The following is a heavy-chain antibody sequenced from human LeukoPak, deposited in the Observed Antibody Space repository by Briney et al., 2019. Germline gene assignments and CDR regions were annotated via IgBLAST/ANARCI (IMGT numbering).Heavy chain of an antibody. D-gene: IGHD3-22*01. CDR2: IYYGGST. V-gene: IGHV4-31*03. Sequence: SETLSLTCTVSGGSISSGGYYWSWIRQHPGKGLEWIGYIYYGGSTYYNPSLKSRVTISVDTSKNQFSLKLSSVTAADTAVYYCARDRIRDSSGYYYWFDPWGQGTLVTVSS. CDR1: GGSISSGGYY. J-gene: IGHJ5*02. CDR3: ARDRIRDSSGYYYWFDP.